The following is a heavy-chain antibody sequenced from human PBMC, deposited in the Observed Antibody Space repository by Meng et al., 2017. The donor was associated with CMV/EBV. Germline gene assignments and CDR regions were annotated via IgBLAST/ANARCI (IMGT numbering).Heavy chain of an antibody. D-gene: IGHD3-10*01. Sequence: GESLKISCAASGFTFDDHGMSWVRQAPGKGLEWVSGINWNGGSTGYADSVKGRFTISRDNAKNSLYLQMNSLRVEDTAVYYCARDEKKTLGLYMVRGVIGYYRMDVWGQGTTVTVSS. CDR2: INWNGGST. J-gene: IGHJ6*02. V-gene: IGHV3-20*04. CDR1: GFTFDDHG. CDR3: ARDEKKTLGLYMVRGVIGYYRMDV.